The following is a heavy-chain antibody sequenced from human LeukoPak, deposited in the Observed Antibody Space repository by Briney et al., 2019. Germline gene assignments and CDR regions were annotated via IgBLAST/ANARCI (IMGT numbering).Heavy chain of an antibody. J-gene: IGHJ4*02. D-gene: IGHD3-9*01. CDR2: INHSGST. CDR3: ARQLYYDILTGYYTFDY. V-gene: IGHV4-4*02. CDR1: GGSISSSNW. Sequence: SETLSLTCAVSGGSISSSNWWSWVRQPPGKGLEWIGEINHSGSTNYNPSLKSRVTISVDTSKNQFSLKLSSVTAADTAVYYCARQLYYDILTGYYTFDYWGQGTLVTVSS.